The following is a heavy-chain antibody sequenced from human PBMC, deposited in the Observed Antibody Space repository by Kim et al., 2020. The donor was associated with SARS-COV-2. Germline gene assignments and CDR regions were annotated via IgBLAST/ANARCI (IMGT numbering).Heavy chain of an antibody. CDR3: TRPQSSAGGAGFDI. CDR2: VRDRASSYTT. V-gene: IGHV3-72*01. J-gene: IGHJ3*02. Sequence: GGSLRLSCAASGFTFGDHYMDWVRQAPGKGLEWVGRVRDRASSYTTEYAASVKGRFTTSRDDSSLYLQMNSLKTEDTAVYYFTRPQSSAGGAGFDIWGQG. CDR1: GFTFGDHY. D-gene: IGHD3-16*01.